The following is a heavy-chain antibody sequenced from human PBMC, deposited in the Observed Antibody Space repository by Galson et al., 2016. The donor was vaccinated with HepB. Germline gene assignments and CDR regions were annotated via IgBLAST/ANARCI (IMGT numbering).Heavy chain of an antibody. J-gene: IGHJ4*02. Sequence: SLRLSCAASGLTLNNFVINWIRQAPGKGLEWVSGISVSGDHVYYADSLKGRLTIYRENSKNTVYLQMNSLRAEDTAVYYCGRGSSGDVYNFGAYWGQGTRVTVSS. V-gene: IGHV3-23*01. CDR3: GRGSSGDVYNFGAY. CDR2: ISVSGDHV. CDR1: GLTLNNFV. D-gene: IGHD5-24*01.